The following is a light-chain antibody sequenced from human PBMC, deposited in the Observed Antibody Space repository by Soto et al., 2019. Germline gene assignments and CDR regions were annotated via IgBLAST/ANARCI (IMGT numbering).Light chain of an antibody. Sequence: QSVLTQPASVSGSPGQSITISCTGTSSDIGAYNYVSWYQQHPGKAPKLMIYEVSNRPSGLSNRFSGSKSGNTASLTISGLQADDEADYYCSSKTSTTPVVFGGGTKVTVL. J-gene: IGLJ3*02. CDR3: SSKTSTTPVV. V-gene: IGLV2-14*01. CDR1: SSDIGAYNY. CDR2: EVS.